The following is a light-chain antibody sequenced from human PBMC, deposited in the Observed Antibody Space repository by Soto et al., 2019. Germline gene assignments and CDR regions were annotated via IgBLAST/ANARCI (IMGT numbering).Light chain of an antibody. V-gene: IGLV2-8*01. CDR2: EVT. CDR1: SSDVGGYDY. CDR3: SSYAGNNNPYV. J-gene: IGLJ1*01. Sequence: QSALTQPPSASASPGQSVTISCTGTSSDVGGYDYVSWYQQHPGKAPKLMIYEVTKRPSGVPDRFSGSKSGNTASLTVSGLQADDEADYYCSSYAGNNNPYVFGTGTKLTV.